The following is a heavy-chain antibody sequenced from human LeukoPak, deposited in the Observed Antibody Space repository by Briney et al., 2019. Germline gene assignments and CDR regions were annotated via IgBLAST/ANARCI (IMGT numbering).Heavy chain of an antibody. CDR3: ARDRAARYFDY. CDR2: IWYDGSKK. V-gene: IGHV3-33*08. Sequence: LRLSYSAAGFAFSSYCMTWGRQAPGKGLEWVAVIWYDGSKKYYADAVKGRLTISRDTSKNMLYLEMNSLSAEDTAVYYCARDRAARYFDYWGQGTLVTVSS. CDR1: GFAFSSYC. J-gene: IGHJ4*02.